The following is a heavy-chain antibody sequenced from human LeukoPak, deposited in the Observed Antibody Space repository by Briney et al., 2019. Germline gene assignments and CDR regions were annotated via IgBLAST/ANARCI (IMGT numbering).Heavy chain of an antibody. Sequence: GNTNYAQKLQGRVTMTTDTSTSTAYMELRSLRSDDTAVYYCARDLEVVVLAANSPRGYFDYWGQGTLVTVSS. J-gene: IGHJ4*02. V-gene: IGHV1-18*01. CDR3: ARDLEVVVLAANSPRGYFDY. CDR2: GNT. D-gene: IGHD2-2*01.